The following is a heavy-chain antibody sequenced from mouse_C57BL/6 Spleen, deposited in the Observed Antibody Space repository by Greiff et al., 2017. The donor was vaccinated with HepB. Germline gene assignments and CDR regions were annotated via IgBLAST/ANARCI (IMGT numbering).Heavy chain of an antibody. CDR1: GYAFSSYW. CDR3: ARERTGTFDY. CDR2: IYPGDGDT. D-gene: IGHD4-1*01. V-gene: IGHV1-80*01. J-gene: IGHJ2*01. Sequence: VQLKQSGAELVKPGASVKISCKASGYAFSSYWMNWVKQRPGKGLEWIGQIYPGDGDTNYNGKFKGKATLTADKSSSTAYMQLNSLTSEDSAVYFCARERTGTFDYWGQGTTLTVSS.